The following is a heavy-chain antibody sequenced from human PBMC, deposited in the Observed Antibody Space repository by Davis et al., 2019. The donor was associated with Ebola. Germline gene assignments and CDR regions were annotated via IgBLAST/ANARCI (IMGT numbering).Heavy chain of an antibody. D-gene: IGHD3-9*01. CDR1: GYTFTSYA. CDR2: INTNTGNP. J-gene: IGHJ4*02. Sequence: ASVKVSCKASGYTFTSYAMNWVRQAPGQGLEWMGWINTNTGNPTYAQGFTGRFVFSLDTSVSTAYLQISSLKAEDTAVYYCARGGLRYFDWLLETPSSFDYWDQGTLVTVSS. V-gene: IGHV7-4-1*02. CDR3: ARGGLRYFDWLLETPSSFDY.